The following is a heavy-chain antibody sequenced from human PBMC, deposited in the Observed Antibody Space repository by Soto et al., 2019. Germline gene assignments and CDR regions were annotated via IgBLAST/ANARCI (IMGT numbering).Heavy chain of an antibody. Sequence: GGSLRLSCAASGFIFSGYGMHWVRQAPGKGLKWVAVVSYDGNNKYYADSVKGRFTIYRYNSKNTRYLQMNSLRAEDTAVYYCAKGVRGTYYYYYAMDVWGQGTTVTVSS. V-gene: IGHV3-30*18. D-gene: IGHD3-10*01. CDR2: VSYDGNNK. CDR3: AKGVRGTYYYYYAMDV. J-gene: IGHJ6*02. CDR1: GFIFSGYG.